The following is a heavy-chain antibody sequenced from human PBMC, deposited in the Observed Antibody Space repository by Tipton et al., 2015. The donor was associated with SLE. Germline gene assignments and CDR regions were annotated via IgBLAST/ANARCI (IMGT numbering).Heavy chain of an antibody. D-gene: IGHD1-26*01. J-gene: IGHJ4*02. V-gene: IGHV1-18*01. Sequence: QVQLVQSGAEVKKPGASVKVSCKASGYTFTTYGITWVRQAPGQGLEWMGWISTYNGYTDYAQKLQDRVTLTTDTSTTTAYMFLSSLRSDDTAMYYCARGRGGSFSDFDYWGQGTLVTVSA. CDR2: ISTYNGYT. CDR1: GYTFTTYG. CDR3: ARGRGGSFSDFDY.